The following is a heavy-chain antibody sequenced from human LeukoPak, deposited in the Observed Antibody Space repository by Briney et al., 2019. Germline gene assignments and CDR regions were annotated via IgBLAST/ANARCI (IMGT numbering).Heavy chain of an antibody. D-gene: IGHD4-17*01. Sequence: SETLSLTCTVSGGSISSYYWSWIRQPPGKGLEWIGYIYYSGSTNYNPSLKSRVTISVDTSKNQYSLKLSSVTAADTAVYYCARTYGDYGWYFDLWGRGTLVTVSS. J-gene: IGHJ2*01. V-gene: IGHV4-59*08. CDR3: ARTYGDYGWYFDL. CDR2: IYYSGST. CDR1: GGSISSYY.